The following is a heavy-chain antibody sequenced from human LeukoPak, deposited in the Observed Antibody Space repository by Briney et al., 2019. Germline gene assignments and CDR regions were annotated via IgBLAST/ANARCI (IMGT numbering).Heavy chain of an antibody. CDR2: IYTSGST. CDR3: ARQALAAAGTFVWFDP. J-gene: IGHJ5*02. V-gene: IGHV4-4*09. Sequence: SETLSLTRTVSGGYISSYYWSWIRQPPGKGLEWIGYIYTSGSTNYNPSLKSRVTISVDTSKNQFSLKLSSVTAADTAVYYCARQALAAAGTFVWFDPWGQGTLVTVSS. D-gene: IGHD6-13*01. CDR1: GGYISSYY.